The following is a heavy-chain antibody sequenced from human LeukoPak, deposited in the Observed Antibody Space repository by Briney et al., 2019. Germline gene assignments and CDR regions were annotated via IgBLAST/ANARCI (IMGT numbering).Heavy chain of an antibody. CDR3: ARGNYDSSGYYPRFDY. D-gene: IGHD3-22*01. CDR1: GGSISTYY. J-gene: IGHJ4*02. CDR2: IYYSGST. Sequence: SETLSHTCTVSGGSISTYYWSWIRQSPMKGLEWIGYIYYSGSTNYNPSLKSRVTISVDTSKNQFSLKLNSVTAADTAVYFCARGNYDSSGYYPRFDYWGQGTLVTVSS. V-gene: IGHV4-59*01.